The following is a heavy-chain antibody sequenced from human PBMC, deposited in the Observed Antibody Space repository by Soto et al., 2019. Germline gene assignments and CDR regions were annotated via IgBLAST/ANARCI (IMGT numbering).Heavy chain of an antibody. V-gene: IGHV3-30*18. Sequence: QVQLVESGGGVVQPGRSLRLSCAASGFTFSSYGMHWVRQAPGKGLEWVAVISYDGSNKYYADSVKGRFTISRDNSKNTLYLQMNSLRAEDTAVYYCAKEKRDDYGDYRSGMDVWGQGTKVTVSS. CDR1: GFTFSSYG. CDR3: AKEKRDDYGDYRSGMDV. J-gene: IGHJ6*02. CDR2: ISYDGSNK. D-gene: IGHD4-17*01.